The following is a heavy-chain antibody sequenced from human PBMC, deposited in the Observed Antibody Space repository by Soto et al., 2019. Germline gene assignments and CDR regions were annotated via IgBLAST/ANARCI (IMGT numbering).Heavy chain of an antibody. CDR1: GYTFTGYY. V-gene: IGHV1-2*04. Sequence: ASVTVSCTASGYTFTGYYMHWVRQAPGQGLEWMGWINPNSGGTNYAQKFQGWVTMTRDTSISTAYMELSRLRSDDTAVYYCARRAEMAAAENYYYYGMDVWGQGTTVTVSS. D-gene: IGHD6-13*01. J-gene: IGHJ6*02. CDR3: ARRAEMAAAENYYYYGMDV. CDR2: INPNSGGT.